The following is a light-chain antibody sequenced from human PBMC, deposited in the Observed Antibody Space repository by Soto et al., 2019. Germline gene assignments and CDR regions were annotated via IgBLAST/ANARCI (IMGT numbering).Light chain of an antibody. CDR3: QQRSNWPLFT. CDR2: DAS. CDR1: QSVSNF. J-gene: IGKJ3*01. Sequence: EIVLTQSPATLSLSPGERATLSCRASQSVSNFLAWYQQKPGQAPRLLIYDASNRATGIPARFSGSGSGTGFTLTISSLEPEDFAVYYCQQRSNWPLFTFGPGTKVDIK. V-gene: IGKV3-11*01.